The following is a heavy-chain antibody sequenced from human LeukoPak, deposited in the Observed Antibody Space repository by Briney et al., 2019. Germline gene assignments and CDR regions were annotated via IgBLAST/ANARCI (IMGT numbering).Heavy chain of an antibody. V-gene: IGHV2-5*01. CDR3: AHRLSYDILTGYYPGAFDI. CDR2: IYWNDDK. J-gene: IGHJ3*02. D-gene: IGHD3-9*01. Sequence: SGPTLVNPTQTLTLTCTFSGFALTASGEAVGWIRQPPGRALEWLAVIYWNDDKRYSPSLKSRLTITKDTSKNQVVLTMTNMDPVDTATYYCAHRLSYDILTGYYPGAFDIWGQGTMVTVSS. CDR1: GFALTASGEA.